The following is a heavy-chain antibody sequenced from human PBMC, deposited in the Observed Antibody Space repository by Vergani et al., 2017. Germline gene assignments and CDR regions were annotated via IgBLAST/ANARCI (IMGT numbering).Heavy chain of an antibody. CDR1: GASINNDFYY. Sequence: QVQLQESGPGLVKPSQTLSLTCTVSGASINNDFYYWHWIRQPAGKGLEWIGRIYVSGITDYNPSLQSRVSMSVDTSKNQFSLTLTSVTAADTAVYYCARDNKQLRPRAFDLWGRDNGHRLL. V-gene: IGHV4-61*02. J-gene: IGHJ3*01. CDR2: IYVSGIT. CDR3: ARDNKQLRPRAFDL. D-gene: IGHD4-23*01.